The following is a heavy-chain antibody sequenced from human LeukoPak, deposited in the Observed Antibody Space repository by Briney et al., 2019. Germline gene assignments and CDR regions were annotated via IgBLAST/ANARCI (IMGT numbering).Heavy chain of an antibody. Sequence: GGSLRLSCAASGFTFSDYYMSWIRQAPGKGLEWVSYISSSGSTIYYADSVKGRFTISRDNAKNSLYLQMNSLRAEDTAVYYCARDVVVVVAAIHYYYYGMDVWGQGTTVTVSS. CDR1: GFTFSDYY. CDR2: ISSSGSTI. D-gene: IGHD2-15*01. V-gene: IGHV3-11*01. CDR3: ARDVVVVVAAIHYYYYGMDV. J-gene: IGHJ6*02.